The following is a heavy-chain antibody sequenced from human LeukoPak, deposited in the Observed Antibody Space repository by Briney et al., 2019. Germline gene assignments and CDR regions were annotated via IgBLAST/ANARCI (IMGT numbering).Heavy chain of an antibody. V-gene: IGHV4-59*01. Sequence: SETLSLTCIVSGGSISSYYCSWIRQPPGKGLEWIGYIYYDGSASYNPSLKSRVTISVDTSKNQFSLNLRSVTAADTAVYYCARGAWGSGTSPHFDHWGQGTLVTVSS. D-gene: IGHD3-10*01. J-gene: IGHJ4*02. CDR3: ARGAWGSGTSPHFDH. CDR2: IYYDGSA. CDR1: GGSISSYY.